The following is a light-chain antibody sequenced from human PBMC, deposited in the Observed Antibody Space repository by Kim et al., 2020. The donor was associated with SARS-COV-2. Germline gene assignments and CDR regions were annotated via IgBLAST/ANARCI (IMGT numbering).Light chain of an antibody. CDR3: QQYYGTPLT. CDR2: WAS. V-gene: IGKV4-1*01. J-gene: IGKJ3*01. CDR1: QSILYSSNNKNY. Sequence: DIVMTQSPDSLAVSLGERATINCKSSQSILYSSNNKNYLAWYQQKPGQPPKLLIYWASTRESGVPDRFSGGGSGTEFTLTISSLQAEDVAVYYFQQYYGTPLTFGPGTKVDIK.